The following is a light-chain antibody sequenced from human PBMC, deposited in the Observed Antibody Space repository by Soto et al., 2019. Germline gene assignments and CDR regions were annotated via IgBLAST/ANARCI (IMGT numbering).Light chain of an antibody. CDR2: AAS. V-gene: IGKV3-20*01. CDR1: QSISSTY. J-gene: IGKJ2*01. CDR3: QQHFGSLYT. Sequence: SVLTQSPGTLSLFPGEGATLSCRASQSISSTYLAWYQQRPGQAPRLLIYAASSRATGIPARFSGSGSGTDFTLTISRLEAEDFAVYYCQQHFGSLYTFGQGTKLEIK.